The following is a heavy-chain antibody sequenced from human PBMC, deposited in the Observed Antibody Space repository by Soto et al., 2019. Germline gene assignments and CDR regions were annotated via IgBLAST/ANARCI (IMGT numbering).Heavy chain of an antibody. D-gene: IGHD6-19*01. CDR1: GYTFTCYA. Sequence: ASVKVSCKASGYTFTCYAMHWVRQAPGQRLEWTGWINAGNGNTKYSQKFQGRVTITRDTSASTAYMELSSLRSEDTAVYYCARAVAVPADFDYWGQGTLVTVSS. CDR3: ARAVAVPADFDY. J-gene: IGHJ4*02. V-gene: IGHV1-3*01. CDR2: INAGNGNT.